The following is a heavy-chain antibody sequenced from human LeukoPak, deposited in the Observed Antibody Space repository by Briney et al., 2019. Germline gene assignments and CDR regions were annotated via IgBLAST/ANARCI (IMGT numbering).Heavy chain of an antibody. V-gene: IGHV3-43*01. CDR3: AKARGATYYYGSGSYPLGYYYGMDV. Sequence: GGSLRLSCAASGFTFDDYTMHWVRQAPGKGLEWVSLISWDGGSTYYADSVKGRFTISRDNSKNSLYLQMNSLRTEDTALYYCAKARGATYYYGSGSYPLGYYYGMDVWGQGTTVTVSS. CDR2: ISWDGGST. CDR1: GFTFDDYT. J-gene: IGHJ6*02. D-gene: IGHD3-10*01.